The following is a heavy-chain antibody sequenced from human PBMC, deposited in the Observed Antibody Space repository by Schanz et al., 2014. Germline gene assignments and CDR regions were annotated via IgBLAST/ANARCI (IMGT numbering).Heavy chain of an antibody. CDR1: GFSLNTYG. Sequence: QAQLMESGGGVVQPGTSLILSCSVSGFSLNTYGIHWFRQPAGKGLEWVAVIWNNGVTKYYADSVRGRFTISRDRFQNTLYPRMSSLRAEDTAVYYCARPRFDYGEVDYWGQGTLXNVSS. D-gene: IGHD4-17*01. J-gene: IGHJ4*02. CDR2: IWNNGVTK. CDR3: ARPRFDYGEVDY. V-gene: IGHV3-33*01.